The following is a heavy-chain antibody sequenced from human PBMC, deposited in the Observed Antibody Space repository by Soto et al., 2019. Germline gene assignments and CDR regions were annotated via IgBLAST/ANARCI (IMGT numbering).Heavy chain of an antibody. Sequence: ASVKVSCKASGGTFSSYAISWVRQAPGQGLEWMGGIIPIFGTANYAQKFQGRVTITADESTSTAYMELSSLRSEDTAVYYCARVTVHKKADAFDIWGQGTMVTVS. CDR3: ARVTVHKKADAFDI. CDR2: IIPIFGTA. J-gene: IGHJ3*02. CDR1: GGTFSSYA. D-gene: IGHD4-17*01. V-gene: IGHV1-69*13.